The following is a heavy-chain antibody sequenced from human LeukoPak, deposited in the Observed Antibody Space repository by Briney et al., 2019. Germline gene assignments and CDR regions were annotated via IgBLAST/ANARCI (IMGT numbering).Heavy chain of an antibody. CDR3: ARDRRWELLHAFDL. CDR1: GGSTSTYF. CDR2: THSTDHT. J-gene: IGHJ3*01. D-gene: IGHD1-26*01. Sequence: SETLSLTCTVSGGSTSTYFWSWIRQPPGKGLEWIAYTHSTDHTNYNPSLESRVTISLDTSKNEVFLKLSSVTAADTAVYYCARDRRWELLHAFDLWGQGTIVTVSS. V-gene: IGHV4-59*01.